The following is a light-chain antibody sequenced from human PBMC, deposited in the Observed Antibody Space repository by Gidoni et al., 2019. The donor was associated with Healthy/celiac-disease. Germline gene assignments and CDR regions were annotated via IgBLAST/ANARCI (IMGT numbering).Light chain of an antibody. CDR1: QGIGSY. J-gene: IGKJ4*01. V-gene: IGKV1-9*01. Sequence: DIQLTQSPSFLSASVGDRVTITCRASQGIGSYLAWYQQKPGKAPKLLIYAASTLQSGVPSRFSGSGSGTEFTLTISSLQPEDFATYYCQQLNSYPPGTFGGXTKVEIK. CDR3: QQLNSYPPGT. CDR2: AAS.